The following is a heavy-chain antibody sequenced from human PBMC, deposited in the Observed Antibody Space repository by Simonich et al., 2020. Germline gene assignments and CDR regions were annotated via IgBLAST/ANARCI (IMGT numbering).Heavy chain of an antibody. CDR2: INRDGSST. CDR1: GFTFSSYW. V-gene: IGHV3-74*01. CDR3: ARNRLDY. J-gene: IGHJ4*02. Sequence: EVQLVESGGGLVQPGGSLRLSCAASGFTFSSYWMYWVRQAPGKGLVWVSRINRDGSSTSYADSGKGRFTISRDNAKNTLYRQMNSLRAEDTAVYYCARNRLDYWGQGTLVTVSS.